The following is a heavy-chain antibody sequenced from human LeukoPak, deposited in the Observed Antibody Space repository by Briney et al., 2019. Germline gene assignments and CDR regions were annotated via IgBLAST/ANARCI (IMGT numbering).Heavy chain of an antibody. D-gene: IGHD3-3*01. J-gene: IGHJ4*02. CDR3: ARETRGFWSGYPETNFDY. CDR2: IYTSGST. V-gene: IGHV4-4*07. Sequence: KASETLSLTCTVSGGSISSYYWSCIRQPAGKGLEWIGRIYTSGSTNYNPSLKSRVTMSVDTSKNQFSVKLSSVTAADTAVYYCARETRGFWSGYPETNFDYWGQGTLVTVSS. CDR1: GGSISSYY.